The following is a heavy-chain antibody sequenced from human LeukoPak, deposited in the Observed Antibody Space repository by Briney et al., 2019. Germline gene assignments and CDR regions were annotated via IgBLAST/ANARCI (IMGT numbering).Heavy chain of an antibody. Sequence: PGGSLRLSCAASGFTFSSYAMSWVRQAPGMGLEWVSAISGSGGSTYYADSVKGRFTISRDNSKNTLYLQMNSLGAEDTAVYYCAKDRDSSGWYRYFDYWGQGTLVTVCS. CDR2: ISGSGGST. V-gene: IGHV3-23*01. CDR1: GFTFSSYA. J-gene: IGHJ4*02. CDR3: AKDRDSSGWYRYFDY. D-gene: IGHD6-19*01.